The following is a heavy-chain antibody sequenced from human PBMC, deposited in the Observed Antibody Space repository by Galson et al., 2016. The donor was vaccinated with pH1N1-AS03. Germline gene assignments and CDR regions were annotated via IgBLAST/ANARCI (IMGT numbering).Heavy chain of an antibody. D-gene: IGHD1-1*01. Sequence: SLRLSCATSGFTFTDFAVSWVRQAPGRGPEWVSATSSSGGSTYYAESVKGRFTISRDYSKNTVDLQLNSLRAEDTAVYYCAKDRNDYRLHYFSGSDVWGQGTTVIVSS. CDR2: TSSSGGST. CDR1: GFTFTDFA. J-gene: IGHJ6*02. V-gene: IGHV3-23*01. CDR3: AKDRNDYRLHYFSGSDV.